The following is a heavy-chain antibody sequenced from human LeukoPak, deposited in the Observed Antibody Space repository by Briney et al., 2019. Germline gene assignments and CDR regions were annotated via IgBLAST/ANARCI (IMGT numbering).Heavy chain of an antibody. CDR1: GGSINSYY. D-gene: IGHD3/OR15-3a*01. V-gene: IGHV4-59*01. CDR3: ARDSATSLEFNWTQDYFDYYYMDV. CDR2: IYHSGTT. J-gene: IGHJ6*03. Sequence: SETLSLTCTVSGGSINSYYWSWIRQPPGKGLEWIGNIYHSGTTNYNPSLKSRVTISVDTSKKQFSLKLTSVTAADTAVYFCARDSATSLEFNWTQDYFDYYYMDVWGKGTPVTVSS.